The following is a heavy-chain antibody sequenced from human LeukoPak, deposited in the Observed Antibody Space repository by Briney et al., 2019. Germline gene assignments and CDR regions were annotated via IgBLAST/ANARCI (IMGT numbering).Heavy chain of an antibody. CDR1: GDTFSDYA. D-gene: IGHD3-3*01. CDR2: IIPLFGTT. CDR3: ARDGAFVYHYKSGRDF. J-gene: IGHJ4*02. Sequence: SVKVSCKASGDTFSDYAINWVRQAPGQGLEWMGRIIPLFGTTNYAPTFQGRITITADTSTTTAYMDLHSLKSGDTATYYCARDGAFVYHYKSGRDFWGQGTLVTVSS. V-gene: IGHV1-69*06.